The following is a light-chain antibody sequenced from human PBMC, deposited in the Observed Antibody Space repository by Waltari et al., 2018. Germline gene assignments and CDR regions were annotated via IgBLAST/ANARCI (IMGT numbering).Light chain of an antibody. CDR2: AAS. J-gene: IGKJ4*01. V-gene: IGKV1-12*01. Sequence: DIQMTQSASTLSASVGDRVTITCRASESINSWLAWHQQKPGKAPKLLIYAASSLQSGVPSRFSGSGSGTDFTLTISSLQPEDFATYYCQQANSFPPTFGGGTKVEIK. CDR1: ESINSW. CDR3: QQANSFPPT.